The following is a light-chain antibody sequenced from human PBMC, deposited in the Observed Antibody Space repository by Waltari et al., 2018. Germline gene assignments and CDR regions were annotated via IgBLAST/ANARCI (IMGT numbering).Light chain of an antibody. J-gene: IGKJ4*01. V-gene: IGKV3-11*01. CDR3: QHRSNWPLN. CDR1: QNVGNY. Sequence: EIVLTQSPATLSLSPGEGATLSCRASQNVGNYLAWYQQKPGQAPRLLIYDTSNMATGIPARFSGSGSGTDFTLTISGLEPEDFAVYYCQHRSNWPLNFGGGTKVEIK. CDR2: DTS.